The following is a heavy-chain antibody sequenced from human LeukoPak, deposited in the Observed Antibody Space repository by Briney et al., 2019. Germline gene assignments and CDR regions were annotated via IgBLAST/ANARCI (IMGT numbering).Heavy chain of an antibody. CDR3: AAGDFRFLEWSYYFDY. J-gene: IGHJ4*02. D-gene: IGHD3-3*01. Sequence: ASVKVSCKASGFTFTSSAMQWVRQARGQRLEWIGWIVVGSGNPNYAQKFQERVTITRDMSTSTAYMDLSSLRSEDTTVYYCAAGDFRFLEWSYYFDYWGQGTLVTVSS. CDR2: IVVGSGNP. CDR1: GFTFTSSA. V-gene: IGHV1-58*02.